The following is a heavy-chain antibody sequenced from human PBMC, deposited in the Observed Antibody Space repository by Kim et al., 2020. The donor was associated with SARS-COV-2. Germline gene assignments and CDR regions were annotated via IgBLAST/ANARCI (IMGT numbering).Heavy chain of an antibody. D-gene: IGHD3-10*01. J-gene: IGHJ6*02. Sequence: GGSLRLSCAASGFTFSNAWMSWVRQAPGKGLEWVGRIKSKTDGGTTDYAAPVKGRFTISRDDSKNTLYLQMNSLKTEDTAVYYCIYLRGSGSYNYYYYGMDVWGQGTTVTVSS. CDR3: IYLRGSGSYNYYYYGMDV. CDR2: IKSKTDGGTT. CDR1: GFTFSNAW. V-gene: IGHV3-15*01.